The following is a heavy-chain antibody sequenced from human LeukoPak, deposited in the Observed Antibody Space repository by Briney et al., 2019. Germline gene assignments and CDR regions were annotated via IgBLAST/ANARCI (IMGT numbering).Heavy chain of an antibody. D-gene: IGHD3-3*01. J-gene: IGHJ4*02. CDR3: ARCFEYYDFWSGYLY. Sequence: GVTLRLSCAASGFTFSSYWMSWVRQAPGKGLEWVANIKQDGSEKSYVDSVKGRFTIARDKTKNSLYLQMNSLRAEDTAVYYCARCFEYYDFWSGYLYWGQGTLVTVSS. CDR1: GFTFSSYW. CDR2: IKQDGSEK. V-gene: IGHV3-7*01.